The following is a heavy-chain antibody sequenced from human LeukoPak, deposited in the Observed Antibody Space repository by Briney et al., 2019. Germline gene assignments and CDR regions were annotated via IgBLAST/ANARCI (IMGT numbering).Heavy chain of an antibody. CDR3: ARVHDSSDY. CDR1: GFTFSNFW. Sequence: GGSLRLSCAASGFTFSNFWMSWVRQAPGKGLEWVANIKQDGSEKYYVDSLKGRFTISRDNAKNSLYLQMNSLRAEDTAVYFCARVHDSSDYWGQGTLVTVSS. CDR2: IKQDGSEK. D-gene: IGHD3-22*01. J-gene: IGHJ4*02. V-gene: IGHV3-7*01.